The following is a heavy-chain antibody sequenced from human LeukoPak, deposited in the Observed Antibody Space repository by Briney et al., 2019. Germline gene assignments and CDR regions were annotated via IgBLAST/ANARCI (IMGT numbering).Heavy chain of an antibody. CDR3: ARDQGGDSYYYYYGMDV. Sequence: SETLSLTCTVSGGSISSYYWSWIRQPPGKGLEWLGYIYYSGSTNYNPSLKSRVNISVDTSKNQFSPKLSSVTAADTAVYYCARDQGGDSYYYYYGMDVWGQGTTVTVSS. CDR1: GGSISSYY. CDR2: IYYSGST. V-gene: IGHV4-59*01. J-gene: IGHJ6*02. D-gene: IGHD4-17*01.